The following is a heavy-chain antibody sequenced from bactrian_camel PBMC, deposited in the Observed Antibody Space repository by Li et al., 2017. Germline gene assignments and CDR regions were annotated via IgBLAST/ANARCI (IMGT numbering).Heavy chain of an antibody. CDR2: ITSFDGSA. V-gene: IGHV3S40*01. CDR3: AKDLFTDYAR. Sequence: VQLVESGGGLVQAGGTLSLSCTGSGFTFGSYDMSWVRQAPGKGLEWVSAITSFDGSAYYTDSVKGRFTISRDNANNTLYLQMNSLKSEDTALYYCAKDLFTDYARWGQGTQVTVS. J-gene: IGHJ4*01. D-gene: IGHD4*01. CDR1: GFTFGSYD.